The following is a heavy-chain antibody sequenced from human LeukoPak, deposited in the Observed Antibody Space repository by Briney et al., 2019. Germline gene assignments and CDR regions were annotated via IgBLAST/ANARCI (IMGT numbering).Heavy chain of an antibody. CDR2: INSDGSST. Sequence: PGGSLRLSCAASGFTFSSYWMHWVRQAPGKGLVWVSRINSDGSSTSYADSVKGRFTISRDNAKNTLYLQINSLRAEDTAVYYCARGARPAATYYYYYYMDVWGKGTTVTVSS. J-gene: IGHJ6*03. CDR1: GFTFSSYW. D-gene: IGHD2-2*01. V-gene: IGHV3-74*01. CDR3: ARGARPAATYYYYYYMDV.